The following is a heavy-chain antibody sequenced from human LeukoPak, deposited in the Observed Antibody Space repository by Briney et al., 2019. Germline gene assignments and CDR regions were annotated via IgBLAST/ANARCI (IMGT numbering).Heavy chain of an antibody. CDR2: IWYDGSNK. V-gene: IGHV3-33*01. CDR1: GFTFSSYG. Sequence: GGSLRLSCAASGFTFSSYGMHWVRQAPGKGLEWVVVIWYDGSNKYYADSVKGRFTISRDNSKNTLYLQMNSLRAEDTAVYYCAREGEGYYDAFDIWGQGTMVTVSS. D-gene: IGHD3-16*01. J-gene: IGHJ3*02. CDR3: AREGEGYYDAFDI.